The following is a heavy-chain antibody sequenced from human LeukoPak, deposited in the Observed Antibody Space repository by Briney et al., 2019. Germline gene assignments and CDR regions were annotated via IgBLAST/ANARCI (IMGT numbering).Heavy chain of an antibody. D-gene: IGHD3-16*02. CDR3: ASHHYDYVWGSYRFDY. V-gene: IGHV4-59*08. Sequence: SETLSLTCTVSGGSISSYYWSWIRQPPGKGLEWIGYIYYSGSTNYNPSLKSRVTISVDTSKNQFSLKLSSVTAADTAVYYCASHHYDYVWGSYRFDYWGQGTLVTVSS. CDR1: GGSISSYY. J-gene: IGHJ4*02. CDR2: IYYSGST.